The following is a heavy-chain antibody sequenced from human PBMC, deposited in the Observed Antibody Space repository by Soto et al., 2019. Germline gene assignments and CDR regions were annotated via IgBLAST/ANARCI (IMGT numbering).Heavy chain of an antibody. V-gene: IGHV3-30-3*01. CDR3: ARAPGAAAN. J-gene: IGHJ4*02. CDR2: ISYDGSNK. CDR1: GFTFSSYA. D-gene: IGHD2-2*01. Sequence: QVQLVESGGGVVQPGRSLRLSCAASGFTFSSYAMHWVRQAPGKGLEWVAVISYDGSNKYYADSVKGRFTISRDNSKNTLYLQMSSLRAEDTAVYYCARAPGAAANWGQGTLVTVSS.